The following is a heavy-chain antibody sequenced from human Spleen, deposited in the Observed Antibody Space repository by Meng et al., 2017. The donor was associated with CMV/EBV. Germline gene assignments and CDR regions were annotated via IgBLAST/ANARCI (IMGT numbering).Heavy chain of an antibody. CDR2: IIPIFGTA. CDR3: ARGVGNLPTYYYYGMDV. CDR1: GGTFSSYA. D-gene: IGHD4-23*01. V-gene: IGHV1-69*05. Sequence: SVKVSCKASGGTFSSYAISWVRQAPGQGLEWMGGIIPIFGTANYAQKFQGRVTITTDESTSTAYMELSSLRSEDTAVYYCARGVGNLPTYYYYGMDVWGQGTTVTVSS. J-gene: IGHJ6*02.